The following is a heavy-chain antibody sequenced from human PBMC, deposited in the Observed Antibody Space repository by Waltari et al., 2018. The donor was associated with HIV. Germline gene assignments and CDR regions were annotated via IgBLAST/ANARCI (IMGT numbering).Heavy chain of an antibody. CDR2: INSYGSST. D-gene: IGHD1-7*01. V-gene: IGHV3-74*01. CDR1: GFSSISYW. J-gene: IGHJ4*02. Sequence: EVQLVESGGGLVQPGGSLRLSCAASGFSSISYWQQWVRQAPGKGLVWVARINSYGSSTSYADSVKGRFTISRDNAKNTLYLQMNSLRAEDTAVYYCARAGRDGKLPPDYWGQGTLVTVSS. CDR3: ARAGRDGKLPPDY.